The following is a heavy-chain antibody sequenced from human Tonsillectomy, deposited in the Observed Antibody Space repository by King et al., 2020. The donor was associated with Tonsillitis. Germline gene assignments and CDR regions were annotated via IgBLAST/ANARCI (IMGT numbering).Heavy chain of an antibody. CDR3: ARTSGITMVRGVSFDY. CDR2: IWCDCSSK. Sequence: QLVQSGGGVVQPGRSLRLSCAASGFTFSSYGRHCVRQAPGKGLEWGAFIWCDCSSKYYADSVKGRFTISRDNSKNTLYLQMNSLRAEDTAVYYCARTSGITMVRGVSFDYWGQGTLVTVSS. V-gene: IGHV3-33*08. D-gene: IGHD3-10*01. CDR1: GFTFSSYG. J-gene: IGHJ4*02.